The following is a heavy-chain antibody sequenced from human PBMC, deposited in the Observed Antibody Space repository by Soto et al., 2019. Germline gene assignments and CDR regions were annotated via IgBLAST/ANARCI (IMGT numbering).Heavy chain of an antibody. CDR2: ISPDDGNT. J-gene: IGHJ4*02. CDR3: ARVEAPFGESLH. V-gene: IGHV1-18*01. CDR1: GYTFNSYT. Sequence: ASVEVSCKTSGYTFNSYTIAWVRQAPGQGLEWLGWISPDDGNTEYEQKFQGRVTMTADTLTNNAYLELRSPKSDDTAIYYCARVEAPFGESLHWGQGTPVTVSS. D-gene: IGHD3-10*01.